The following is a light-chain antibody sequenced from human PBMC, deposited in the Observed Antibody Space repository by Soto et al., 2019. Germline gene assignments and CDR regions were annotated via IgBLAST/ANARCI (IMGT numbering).Light chain of an antibody. CDR3: QQYNSYSWT. J-gene: IGKJ1*01. V-gene: IGKV3-20*01. Sequence: EIVLTQSPGTLSLSPGERATLSCRASQSVSNNYLAWYQQKPGQAPRLLIYDASNRATGIPARFGGRGSGTEFTLTISSLQPDDFATYYCQQYNSYSWTFGQGTKVDIK. CDR2: DAS. CDR1: QSVSNNY.